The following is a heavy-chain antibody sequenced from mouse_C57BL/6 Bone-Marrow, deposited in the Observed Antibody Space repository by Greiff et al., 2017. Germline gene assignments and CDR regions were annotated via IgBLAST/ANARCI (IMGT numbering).Heavy chain of an antibody. V-gene: IGHV1-81*01. CDR1: GYTFTSYG. J-gene: IGHJ4*01. CDR2: INPRSGNT. CDR3: ARKSWPMDY. Sequence: VQVEESGAELARPGASVKLSCKASGYTFTSYGISWVKQRTGKGLEWIGEINPRSGNTYYNEKCKGKATLTADQSSSTAYMELRSLTSEDSAVYFCARKSWPMDYWGQGTSVTVSS.